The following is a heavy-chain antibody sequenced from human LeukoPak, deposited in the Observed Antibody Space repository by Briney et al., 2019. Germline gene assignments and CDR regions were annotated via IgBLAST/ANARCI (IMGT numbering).Heavy chain of an antibody. V-gene: IGHV3-74*01. J-gene: IGHJ4*02. Sequence: GGSLRLSCAASGFTFSRHWMHWVRQGPGKGLEWVSRIKSNGSETQYADSVKGRFTISRDNAHNTLYLQMTSLRPEDTAIYYCARVISYFDLWGQGALVTASS. CDR3: ARVISYFDL. D-gene: IGHD3-3*02. CDR2: IKSNGSET. CDR1: GFTFSRHW.